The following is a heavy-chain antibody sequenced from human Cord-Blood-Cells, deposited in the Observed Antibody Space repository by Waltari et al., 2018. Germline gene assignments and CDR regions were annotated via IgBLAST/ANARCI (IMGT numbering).Heavy chain of an antibody. CDR3: ARVTEYSSSWYYYYYYMDV. D-gene: IGHD6-13*01. V-gene: IGHV4-34*01. Sequence: QVQLQQWGAGLLKPSETLSLTCAVYGGSFSGYYWSWIRQPPGKGLEWMGEINHSGSTNDNPSLKSRVTISVDTSKNQFSLKLSSVTAADTAVYYCARVTEYSSSWYYYYYYMDVWGKGTTVTVSS. CDR2: INHSGST. J-gene: IGHJ6*03. CDR1: GGSFSGYY.